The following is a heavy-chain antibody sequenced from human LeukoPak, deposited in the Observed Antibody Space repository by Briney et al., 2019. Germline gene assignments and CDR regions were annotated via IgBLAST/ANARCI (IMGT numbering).Heavy chain of an antibody. Sequence: SETLPLTCAVYGGSFSGYYWSWIRQPPGKGLEWIGEINHSGSTNYNPSLKSRVTISVDTSKNQFSLKLSSVTAADTAVYYCARRAFTYYDSSRAFDIWGQGTMVTVSS. D-gene: IGHD3-22*01. CDR1: GGSFSGYY. CDR2: INHSGST. V-gene: IGHV4-34*01. J-gene: IGHJ3*02. CDR3: ARRAFTYYDSSRAFDI.